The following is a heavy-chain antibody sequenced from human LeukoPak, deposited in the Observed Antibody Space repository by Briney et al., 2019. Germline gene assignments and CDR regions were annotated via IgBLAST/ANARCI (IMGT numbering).Heavy chain of an antibody. D-gene: IGHD5-18*01. J-gene: IGHJ4*02. CDR1: GGSISSGSYY. V-gene: IGHV4-61*02. Sequence: PSETLSLTCTVSGGSISSGSYYWSWIRQPAGKGLEWIGRIYTSGSTNYNPSLKSRVTISVDTSKNQFSLKLSSVTAADTAVYYCARGHSYGPPAGYWGQGTLVTVSS. CDR2: IYTSGST. CDR3: ARGHSYGPPAGY.